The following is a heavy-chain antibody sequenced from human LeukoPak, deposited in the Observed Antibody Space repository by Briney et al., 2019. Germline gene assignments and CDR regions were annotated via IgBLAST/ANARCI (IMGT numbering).Heavy chain of an antibody. CDR2: IYSDGST. CDR3: AKNGDRGAYCSGGSCYPYYYYYMDV. CDR1: GFTVSSNY. J-gene: IGHJ6*03. V-gene: IGHV3-53*01. Sequence: GGSLRLSCAASGFTVSSNYMSWVRQAPGKGLEWVSVIYSDGSTYYADSVKGRFTISRDNSRNTLSLQMNSLRAEDTAIYYCAKNGDRGAYCSGGSCYPYYYYYMDVWGKGTTVTISS. D-gene: IGHD2-15*01.